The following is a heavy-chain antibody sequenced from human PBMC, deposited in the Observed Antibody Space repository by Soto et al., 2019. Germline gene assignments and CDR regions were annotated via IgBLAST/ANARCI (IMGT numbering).Heavy chain of an antibody. CDR3: TSCPQYSSSSGKMCY. Sequence: GGSLRLSCAASGFSFSNAWMSWVRQAPGKGLEWVGRIKSKTDGGTTDYAAPVKGRFTISRDDPKNTLYLQMSSLKTEDTAVYFCTSCPQYSSSSGKMCYWGQGTLVPVSS. CDR1: GFSFSNAW. J-gene: IGHJ4*02. D-gene: IGHD6-6*01. CDR2: IKSKTDGGTT. V-gene: IGHV3-15*01.